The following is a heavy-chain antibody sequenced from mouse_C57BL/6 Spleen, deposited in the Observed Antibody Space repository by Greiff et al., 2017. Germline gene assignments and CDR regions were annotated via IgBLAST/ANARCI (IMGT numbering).Heavy chain of an antibody. CDR3: TTWSYFAY. CDR1: GFNIKDDY. CDR2: IDPENGDT. D-gene: IGHD1-1*01. V-gene: IGHV14-4*01. Sequence: EVKLQESGAELVRPGASVKLSCTASGFNIKDDYMHWVKQRPEQGLEWIGWIDPENGDTEYASKFQGKATITADTSSNTAYLQLSSLTSEDTAVYYCTTWSYFAYWGQGTLVTVSA. J-gene: IGHJ3*01.